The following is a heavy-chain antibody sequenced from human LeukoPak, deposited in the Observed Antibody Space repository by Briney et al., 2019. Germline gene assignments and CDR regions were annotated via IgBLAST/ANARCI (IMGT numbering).Heavy chain of an antibody. CDR1: GYTFTGYY. CDR3: ARVYDFWSGYFWFYP. D-gene: IGHD3-3*01. Sequence: ASMKVSCKASGYTFTGYYMHWVRQAPGQGLEWMGWINPNSGGTNYAQKFQRRVTKTTDPYISTASTELSRLRSGDMAVHYCARVYDFWSGYFWFYPWSQGTLVTVSS. V-gene: IGHV1-2*02. CDR2: INPNSGGT. J-gene: IGHJ5*02.